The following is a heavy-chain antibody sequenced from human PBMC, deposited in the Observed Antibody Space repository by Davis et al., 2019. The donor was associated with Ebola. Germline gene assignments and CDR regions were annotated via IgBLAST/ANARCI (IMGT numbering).Heavy chain of an antibody. CDR2: IVVGSGNT. J-gene: IGHJ5*02. CDR1: GFTFTSSV. V-gene: IGHV1-58*02. CDR3: AADLSSSSSYGWGDP. D-gene: IGHD6-6*01. Sequence: SVKVSCKASGFTFTSSVMQWVRQARGQRLEWIGWIVVGSGNTNYAQKFQERVTITRDMSTTTAYMELSSLRSEDTAVYYCAADLSSSSSYGWGDPWGQGTLVTVSS.